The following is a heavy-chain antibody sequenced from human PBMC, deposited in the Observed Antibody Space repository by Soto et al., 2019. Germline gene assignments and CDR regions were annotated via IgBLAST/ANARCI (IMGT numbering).Heavy chain of an antibody. CDR3: ARDSINNYYYGMDV. CDR2: IYSGGST. D-gene: IGHD5-12*01. V-gene: IGHV3-66*01. J-gene: IGHJ6*02. Sequence: GGSLRLSCAASGFTVSSNYMSWVRQAPGKGLEWVSVIYSGGSTYYADSVKGRFTISRDNSKNTLYLQMNSLRAEDTAVYYCARDSINNYYYGMDVWGQGTTVTVSS. CDR1: GFTVSSNY.